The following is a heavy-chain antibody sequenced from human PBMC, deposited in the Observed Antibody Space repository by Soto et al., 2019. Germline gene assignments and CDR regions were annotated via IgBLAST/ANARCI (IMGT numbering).Heavy chain of an antibody. Sequence: QVQLVQSGAEVKKPGASVKVSCKASGYTFTSYGISWVRQAPGQGLEWMGWISAYNGNTNYAQKLQGRVTMTTDTSTSTADMELRSLRSDDTAVYYCARDRPGIAAAGNASGGYYYYYGMDVWGQGTTVTVSS. J-gene: IGHJ6*02. D-gene: IGHD6-13*01. V-gene: IGHV1-18*04. CDR2: ISAYNGNT. CDR3: ARDRPGIAAAGNASGGYYYYYGMDV. CDR1: GYTFTSYG.